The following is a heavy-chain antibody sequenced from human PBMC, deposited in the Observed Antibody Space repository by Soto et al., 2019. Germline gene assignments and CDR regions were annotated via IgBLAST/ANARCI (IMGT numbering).Heavy chain of an antibody. Sequence: PSQTLSLTCVISGDSVSSNSAAWNWIRQSPSRGLEWLGRTYYRSKWYNDYAVSVKSRITINPDTSKNQFSLQLNSVTPEDTAVYYCAREGKYSSSGPRPYYFDYWGQGTLVTVSS. CDR1: GDSVSSNSAA. J-gene: IGHJ4*02. D-gene: IGHD6-6*01. V-gene: IGHV6-1*01. CDR3: AREGKYSSSGPRPYYFDY. CDR2: TYYRSKWYN.